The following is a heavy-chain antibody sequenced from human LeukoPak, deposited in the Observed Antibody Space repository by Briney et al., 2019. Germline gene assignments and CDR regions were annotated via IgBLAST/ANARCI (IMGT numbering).Heavy chain of an antibody. V-gene: IGHV3-48*04. CDR1: GFTVSNYN. D-gene: IGHD5-18*01. J-gene: IGHJ4*02. Sequence: PAGTLRLYCAASGFTVSNYNMNRDPQAQGQGLEWFSYISSSNSTMYYADSVKGRFTITRDNAKNSLYLQMNSLRAEDTAVYYCARGNGYSYGPLYFDYWGQGTLVTVSS. CDR2: ISSSNSTM. CDR3: ARGNGYSYGPLYFDY.